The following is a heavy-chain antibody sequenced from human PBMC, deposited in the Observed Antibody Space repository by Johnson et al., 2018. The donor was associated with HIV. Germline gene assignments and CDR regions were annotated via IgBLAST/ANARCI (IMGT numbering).Heavy chain of an antibody. V-gene: IGHV3-30*04. CDR1: GFTFSSYA. CDR3: ATIWPGNFAFDI. Sequence: VQLVESGGGVVQPGRSLRLSCAASGFTFSSYAMHWVRQAPGKGLEWVAVISYDGSNKYYADSVKGRFTISRDNSKNTLYLQMNSLRAEDTAVYYCATIWPGNFAFDIWGQGTMVTVSS. CDR2: ISYDGSNK. D-gene: IGHD2-21*01. J-gene: IGHJ3*02.